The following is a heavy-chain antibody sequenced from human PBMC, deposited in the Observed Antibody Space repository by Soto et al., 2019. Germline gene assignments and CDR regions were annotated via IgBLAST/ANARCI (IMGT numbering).Heavy chain of an antibody. J-gene: IGHJ6*02. D-gene: IGHD1-20*01. V-gene: IGHV4-4*07. Sequence: SETLSLTCTVSGDSVSNYYWSWIQQPAGRGLEWIGRVYSSGATNYNPSLNGRVTMSVDTSRNQFSLRLTSVTAADTAIYYCTKGPNWNYYYYGVDVWGQGTAVTVSS. CDR3: TKGPNWNYYYYGVDV. CDR2: VYSSGAT. CDR1: GDSVSNYY.